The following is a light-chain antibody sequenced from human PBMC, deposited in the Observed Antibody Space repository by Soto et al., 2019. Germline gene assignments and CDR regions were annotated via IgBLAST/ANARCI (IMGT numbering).Light chain of an antibody. CDR1: QSVSSSY. CDR2: GAS. Sequence: EIVLMQSPGTLSLSPGERATLSCRASQSVSSSYLAWYQQKPGQAPRLLIYGASSRATGIPDRFSGSGSGTDFTLTISRLEPEDFAVYYCQQYGSSPFGGGTKVDIK. CDR3: QQYGSSP. J-gene: IGKJ4*01. V-gene: IGKV3-20*01.